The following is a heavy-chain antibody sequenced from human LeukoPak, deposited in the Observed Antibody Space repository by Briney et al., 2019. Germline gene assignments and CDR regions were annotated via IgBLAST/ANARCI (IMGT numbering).Heavy chain of an antibody. CDR1: GGSFSGYY. Sequence: KPSETLSLTCAVYGGSFSGYYWSWIRQPPGKGLEWIGEINHSGSTNYNPSLKSRVTISVDTSKNQFSLKLSSVTAADTAVCYCARHVVGDFGVVINLDYWGQGTLVTVSS. V-gene: IGHV4-34*01. CDR2: INHSGST. J-gene: IGHJ4*02. CDR3: ARHVVGDFGVVINLDY. D-gene: IGHD3-3*01.